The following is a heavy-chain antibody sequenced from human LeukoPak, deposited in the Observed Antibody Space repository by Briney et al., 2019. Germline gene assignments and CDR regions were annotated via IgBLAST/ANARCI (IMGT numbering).Heavy chain of an antibody. D-gene: IGHD6-13*01. CDR2: INHSGST. CDR1: GGSFSGYF. Sequence: SETLSLTCAVSGGSFSGYFWNWIRQPPGKGLEWIGEINHSGSTNYNPSLKSRVTISVDTSKNQFSLRLSSLTAADTAVYYCARDQQLVGRNWFDPWGQGTLVTVSS. J-gene: IGHJ5*02. V-gene: IGHV4-34*01. CDR3: ARDQQLVGRNWFDP.